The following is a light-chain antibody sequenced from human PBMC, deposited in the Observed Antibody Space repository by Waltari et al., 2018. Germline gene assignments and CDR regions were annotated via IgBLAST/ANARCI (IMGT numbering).Light chain of an antibody. V-gene: IGKV3-11*01. J-gene: IGKJ4*01. CDR2: DAS. CDR1: QPVHDY. CDR3: QQGSILPLT. Sequence: EIVLTQSPATLSLSPGERATLSCRASQPVHDYLAWYQQTPGQAPRLLIYDASKRATGIPARFSGSGSGTDFTLTISNLEADDFALYYCQQGSILPLTFGGGNKVEIK.